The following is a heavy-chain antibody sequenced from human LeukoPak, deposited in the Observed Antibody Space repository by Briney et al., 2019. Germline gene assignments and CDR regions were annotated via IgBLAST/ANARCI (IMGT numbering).Heavy chain of an antibody. CDR3: ARHGSRLWFGELLLNYFDY. CDR2: IYHSGRT. J-gene: IGHJ4*02. D-gene: IGHD3-10*01. CDR1: GYSISSGYY. Sequence: SETLSLTCTVSGYSISSGYYWGWIRQPPGKGLEWIGSIYHSGRTYYNPSLKSRVTISVDTSKNQFSLKLSSVTAADTAVYYCARHGSRLWFGELLLNYFDYWGQGTLVTVSS. V-gene: IGHV4-38-2*02.